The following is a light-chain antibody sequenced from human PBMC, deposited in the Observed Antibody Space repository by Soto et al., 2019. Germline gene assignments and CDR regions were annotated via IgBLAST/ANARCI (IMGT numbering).Light chain of an antibody. V-gene: IGKV3-20*01. CDR2: DAS. Sequence: VMTQSPGTLSLSPGEATTLSCSSSQSVSGNYLAWYQQKPGQSPRLVIYDASSRATGIPDRFSGSGSGTEFTLTISSLQPDDFATYYCQHYNSYSEAFGQGTKVDIK. CDR3: QHYNSYSEA. J-gene: IGKJ1*01. CDR1: QSVSGNY.